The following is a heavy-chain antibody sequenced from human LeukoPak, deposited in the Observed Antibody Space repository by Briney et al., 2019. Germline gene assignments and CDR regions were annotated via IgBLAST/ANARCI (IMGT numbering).Heavy chain of an antibody. Sequence: ASVKVSCKASGYTFTSCGISWVRQAPGQGLEWMGWISAYNGNTNYAQKLQGRVTMTTDTSTSTAYMELRSLRSDDTAVYYCARDNLLRYFDWELYYGMDVWGKGTTVTVSS. J-gene: IGHJ6*04. V-gene: IGHV1-18*04. CDR3: ARDNLLRYFDWELYYGMDV. D-gene: IGHD3-9*01. CDR1: GYTFTSCG. CDR2: ISAYNGNT.